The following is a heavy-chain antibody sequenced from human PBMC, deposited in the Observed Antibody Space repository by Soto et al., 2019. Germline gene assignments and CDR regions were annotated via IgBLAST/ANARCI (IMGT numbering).Heavy chain of an antibody. V-gene: IGHV2-70*01. CDR2: IDWDDDK. Sequence: SGPTLVNPAQTLTLTCTFSGFSLSTSGMCVSWIRQPPGKALEWLALIDWDDDKYYSTSLKTRLTISKDTSKNQVVLTMTNMDPVDTATYYCARSRPIQAWGDDAFDIWGQGTMVTVSS. D-gene: IGHD2-21*01. J-gene: IGHJ3*02. CDR1: GFSLSTSGMC. CDR3: ARSRPIQAWGDDAFDI.